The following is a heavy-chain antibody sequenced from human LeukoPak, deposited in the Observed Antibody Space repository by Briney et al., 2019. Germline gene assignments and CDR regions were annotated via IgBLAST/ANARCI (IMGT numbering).Heavy chain of an antibody. Sequence: PSQTLSLTCTVSGGSISSGSYYWSWIRQPAGKGLEWIGRIYTSGSTNYNPSLKSRVTISVDTSKNQFSLNLSSVTAADTAVYYCARAGAMVFSGPWGQGTLVTVSS. V-gene: IGHV4-61*02. D-gene: IGHD5-18*01. CDR1: GGSISSGSYY. J-gene: IGHJ5*02. CDR2: IYTSGST. CDR3: ARAGAMVFSGP.